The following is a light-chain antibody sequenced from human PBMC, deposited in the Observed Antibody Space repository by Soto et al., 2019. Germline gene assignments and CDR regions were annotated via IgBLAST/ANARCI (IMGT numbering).Light chain of an antibody. CDR3: SSFTSRGTYV. Sequence: QSALTQPASVSGSGGQSITISCTGTSNDVGGYNYVSWYQQHPGKAPKVMIYEVTYRPSGVSNRFSGSKSGNTASLTISGLQAEDEADYYCSSFTSRGTYVFGTGTKLTVL. J-gene: IGLJ1*01. CDR1: SNDVGGYNY. V-gene: IGLV2-14*01. CDR2: EVT.